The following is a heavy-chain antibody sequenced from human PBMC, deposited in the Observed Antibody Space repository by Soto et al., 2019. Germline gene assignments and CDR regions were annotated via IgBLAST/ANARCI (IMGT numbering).Heavy chain of an antibody. CDR3: ANSPLVPAAILGMAPAYYYGMDV. V-gene: IGHV3-30*18. CDR1: GFTFSSYG. CDR2: ISYDGSNK. Sequence: TGGSLRLSCAASGFTFSSYGMHWVRQAPGKGLEWVAVISYDGSNKYYADSVKGRFTISRDNSKNTLYLQMNSLRAEDTAVYYCANSPLVPAAILGMAPAYYYGMDVWGQGTTVTVSS. D-gene: IGHD2-2*02. J-gene: IGHJ6*02.